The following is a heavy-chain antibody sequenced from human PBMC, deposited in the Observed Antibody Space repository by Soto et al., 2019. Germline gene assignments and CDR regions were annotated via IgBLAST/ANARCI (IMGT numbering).Heavy chain of an antibody. V-gene: IGHV4-59*08. CDR2: IYYRGST. CDR3: ARRWGRSFDY. CDR1: GGSISNYY. Sequence: SETLSLTCTVSGGSISNYYWSWIRQPPGKGLEWIGYIYYRGSTNYNPSLKSRVTISVDTSKNQFSLKLSSVTAADTAVYYCARRWGRSFDYWGLVTLVTVS. D-gene: IGHD2-15*01. J-gene: IGHJ4*02.